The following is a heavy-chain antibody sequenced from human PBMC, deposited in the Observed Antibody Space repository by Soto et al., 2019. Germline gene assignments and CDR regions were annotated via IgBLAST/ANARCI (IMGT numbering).Heavy chain of an antibody. V-gene: IGHV4-34*01. CDR1: GGSFSGYY. D-gene: IGHD5-18*01. CDR3: ARAQLWWNYYYYYGMDV. Sequence: PSETLSLTCAVYGGSFSGYYWSWIRQPPGKGLEWIGEINHSGSTNYNPSLKGRVTISVDTSKNQFSLKLSSVTAADTAVYYCARAQLWWNYYYYYGMDVWGQGTTVTVSS. CDR2: INHSGST. J-gene: IGHJ6*02.